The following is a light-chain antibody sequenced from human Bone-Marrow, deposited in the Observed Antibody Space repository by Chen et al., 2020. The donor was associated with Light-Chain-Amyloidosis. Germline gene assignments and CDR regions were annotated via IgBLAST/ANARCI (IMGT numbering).Light chain of an antibody. CDR1: DLPTKY. V-gene: IGLV3-25*03. CDR3: QSADSSGTYDVI. Sequence: SYELTQPPSVSVSPGQTARITCSGDDLPTKYAYWYQQKPGPAPVLVIHRDTERPSGISERFSGSSSGTTATLTISGVQAEDEADYHCQSADSSGTYDVIFGGVTQLTVL. CDR2: RDT. J-gene: IGLJ2*01.